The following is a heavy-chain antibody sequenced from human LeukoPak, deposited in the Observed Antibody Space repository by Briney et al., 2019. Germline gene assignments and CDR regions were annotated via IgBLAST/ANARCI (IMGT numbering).Heavy chain of an antibody. D-gene: IGHD3-22*01. CDR2: IYYSEYT. Sequence: PSETLSLTCTVSGGSISSNSYYWGWIRQSPGKGLEWIGTIYYSEYTYYSPPLKSRVTISRDTSKNQFSLELSSVTAADTAVYYCARSDDSSGYYDYFDYWGQGTLVTVSS. V-gene: IGHV4-39*01. CDR1: GGSISSNSYY. CDR3: ARSDDSSGYYDYFDY. J-gene: IGHJ4*02.